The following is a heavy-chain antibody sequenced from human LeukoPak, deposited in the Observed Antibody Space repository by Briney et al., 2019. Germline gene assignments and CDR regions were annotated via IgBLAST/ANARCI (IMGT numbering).Heavy chain of an antibody. Sequence: SETLSLTCAVSGDSISSINWWTWVRQPPGKGLEWIGEIYHSGSTNYNPSLKSRVTISVDKSKNQFSLKLTSVTAADTAVYYCARINNQSKYRNTLDYWGQGTLVTVSS. CDR3: ARINNQSKYRNTLDY. J-gene: IGHJ4*02. CDR1: GDSISSINW. V-gene: IGHV4-4*02. D-gene: IGHD2/OR15-2a*01. CDR2: IYHSGST.